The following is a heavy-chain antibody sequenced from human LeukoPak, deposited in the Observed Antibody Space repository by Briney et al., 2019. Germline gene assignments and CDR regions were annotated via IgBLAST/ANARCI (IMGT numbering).Heavy chain of an antibody. CDR1: GFIFGNFP. V-gene: IGHV3-23*01. D-gene: IGHD3-3*01. CDR2: ISGFGDRT. Sequence: GGSLRLSCAASGFIFGNFPMTWVRQAPGEGLEWVSAISGFGDRTVYADSAKGRFTISRDNSKSTVYLQTNSLEVEDTAIYYCGKEPWEGSGYIHYWGQGILVTVSS. J-gene: IGHJ4*02. CDR3: GKEPWEGSGYIHY.